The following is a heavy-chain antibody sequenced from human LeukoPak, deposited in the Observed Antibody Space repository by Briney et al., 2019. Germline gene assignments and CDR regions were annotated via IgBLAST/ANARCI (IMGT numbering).Heavy chain of an antibody. D-gene: IGHD2-2*03. J-gene: IGHJ4*02. CDR1: GYTFTGYY. CDR2: INPNGGGT. Sequence: ASAKVSCKASGYTFTGYYMHWVRQAPGQGLEWMGWINPNGGGTNYAQKFQGRVTMTRDTSISTAYMELSRLRSDDTAVYYCARAQVAIVVVPAAIGLDYWGQGTLVTVSS. V-gene: IGHV1-2*02. CDR3: ARAQVAIVVVPAAIGLDY.